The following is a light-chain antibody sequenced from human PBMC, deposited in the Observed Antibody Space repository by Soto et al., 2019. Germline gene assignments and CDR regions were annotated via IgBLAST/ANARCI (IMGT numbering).Light chain of an antibody. Sequence: IRMTQTARTLSGCAGEKATVSGGASQSIAGNLAWYQQKPGQAPRLLIYDASTRATGIPARFSGSGSGPEFTLTIRSLQSEDFAVYYCQQYNNWPRTYGQGTKVDIK. J-gene: IGKJ1*01. CDR1: QSIAGN. CDR2: DAS. V-gene: IGKV3-15*01. CDR3: QQYNNWPRT.